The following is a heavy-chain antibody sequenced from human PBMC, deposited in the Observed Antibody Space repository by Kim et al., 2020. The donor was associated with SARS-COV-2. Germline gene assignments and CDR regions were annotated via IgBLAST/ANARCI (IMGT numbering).Heavy chain of an antibody. J-gene: IGHJ4*02. CDR3: AAASGYYDLGFDY. V-gene: IGHV1-58*01. Sequence: YAQKFQERVTITRDMSTSTAYMELSSLRSEDTAVYYCAAASGYYDLGFDYWGQGTLVTVSS. D-gene: IGHD3-22*01.